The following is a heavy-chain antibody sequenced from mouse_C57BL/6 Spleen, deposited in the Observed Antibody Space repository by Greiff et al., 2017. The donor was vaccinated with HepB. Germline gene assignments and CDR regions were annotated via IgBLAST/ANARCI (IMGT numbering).Heavy chain of an antibody. V-gene: IGHV1-82*01. CDR2: IYPGDGDT. J-gene: IGHJ3*01. CDR3: ASDGYDWFAY. Sequence: VQLQQSGPELVKPGASVKISCKASGYAFSSSWMNWVKQRPGKGLEWIGRIYPGDGDTNYNGKFKGKATLTADKSSSTAYRQLSSLTSEDSAVYFGASDGYDWFAYWGQGTLVTVSA. CDR1: GYAFSSSW. D-gene: IGHD2-2*01.